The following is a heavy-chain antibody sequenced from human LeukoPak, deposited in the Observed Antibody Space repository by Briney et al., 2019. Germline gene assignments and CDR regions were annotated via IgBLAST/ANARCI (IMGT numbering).Heavy chain of an antibody. V-gene: IGHV4-59*01. Sequence: PSETLSLTCTVSGGSISSYYWSWIRQPPGKGLEWIGYIYYSGSTNYKPSLKSRVTISVDTSKNQFSLKLNSVTAADTAVYYCARVGRGYSYGPFDSWGQGTLVTVSS. J-gene: IGHJ4*02. CDR3: ARVGRGYSYGPFDS. D-gene: IGHD5-18*01. CDR1: GGSISSYY. CDR2: IYYSGST.